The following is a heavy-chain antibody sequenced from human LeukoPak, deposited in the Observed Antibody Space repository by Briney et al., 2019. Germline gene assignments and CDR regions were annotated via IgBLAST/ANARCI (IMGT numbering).Heavy chain of an antibody. D-gene: IGHD4-17*01. CDR3: ARDLSGDYGPS. CDR2: IYHSGST. V-gene: IGHV4-30-2*01. CDR1: GGSISSGGYS. Sequence: SETLSLTCAVSGGSISSGGYSWSWIRQPPGKGLEWIGYIYHSGSTYYNPSLKSRVTISVDRSKNQFSLKLSSVTAADTAVYYCARDLSGDYGPSWGQGTLVTVSS. J-gene: IGHJ4*02.